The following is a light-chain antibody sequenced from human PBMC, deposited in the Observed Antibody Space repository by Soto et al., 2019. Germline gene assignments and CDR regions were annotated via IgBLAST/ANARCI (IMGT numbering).Light chain of an antibody. V-gene: IGKV3-20*01. CDR2: STS. J-gene: IGKJ1*01. CDR3: QQYGSSQT. Sequence: EIVMTQSPATLSVSPGERATLSCRASQSVGGNLAWYQQRPGQAPRLLIYSTSIRATAIPDRFSGSGSGTDFTLTISRLEPEDFAVYFCQQYGSSQTFGQGTKVDIK. CDR1: QSVGGN.